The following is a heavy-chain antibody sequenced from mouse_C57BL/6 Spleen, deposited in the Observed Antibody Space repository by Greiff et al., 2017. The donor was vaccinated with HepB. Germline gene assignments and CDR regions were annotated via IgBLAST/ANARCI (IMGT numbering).Heavy chain of an antibody. V-gene: IGHV1-26*01. Sequence: VQLQQSGPELVKPGASVKISCKASGYTFTDYYMNWVKQSHGKSLEWIGDINPNNGGTSYNQKFKGKATLTVDKSSSTAYMELRSLTSEDSAVYYCARECYGNPYFDYWGQGTTLTVSS. CDR3: ARECYGNPYFDY. D-gene: IGHD2-1*01. CDR2: INPNNGGT. J-gene: IGHJ2*01. CDR1: GYTFTDYY.